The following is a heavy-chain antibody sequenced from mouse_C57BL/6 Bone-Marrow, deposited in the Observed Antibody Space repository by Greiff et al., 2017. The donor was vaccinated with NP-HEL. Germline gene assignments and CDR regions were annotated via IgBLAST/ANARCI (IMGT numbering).Heavy chain of an antibody. V-gene: IGHV1-81*01. CDR3: AKYNGGTIAD. D-gene: IGHD2-13*01. Sequence: VKLMESGAELARPGASVKLSCTASGFTFTNYCMSWVKQRTGQGLEWIGEIYPRSGNTYYNEKFKGKATLTADTSSSTAYMELRRLTSEDSAVYSGAKYNGGTIADWGQGPLVTVSA. CDR1: GFTFTNYC. CDR2: IYPRSGNT. J-gene: IGHJ3*01.